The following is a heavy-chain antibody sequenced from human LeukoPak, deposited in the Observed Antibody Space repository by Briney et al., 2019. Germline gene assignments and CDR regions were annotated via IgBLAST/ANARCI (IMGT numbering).Heavy chain of an antibody. CDR2: ISGSGGST. V-gene: IGHV3-23*01. D-gene: IGHD3-3*01. CDR1: GFTFSSYA. CDR3: AKEGSIFGVVVIRADY. J-gene: IGHJ4*02. Sequence: GGSLRLSCAASGFTFSSYAMSWVRQAPGKGLEWVSAISGSGGSTYYADSVKGRFTISRDNSKNTLHLQMNSLRAEDTAVYYCAKEGSIFGVVVIRADYWGQGTLVTVSS.